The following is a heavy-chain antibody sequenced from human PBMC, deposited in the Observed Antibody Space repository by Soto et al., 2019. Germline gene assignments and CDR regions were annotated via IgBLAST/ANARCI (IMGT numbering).Heavy chain of an antibody. D-gene: IGHD5-18*01. V-gene: IGHV6-1*01. J-gene: IGHJ3*02. CDR3: ARRVYSSGYGAFDI. CDR2: TYYRSKWYN. Sequence: SQTLSLTCAISGDSVSSNSAAWNWIRQSPSRGLEWLGRTYYRSKWYNDYAVSVKSRITINPDTSKNQFSLQLNSVTPEDTAVYYWARRVYSSGYGAFDIWGQGTMVTVSS. CDR1: GDSVSSNSAA.